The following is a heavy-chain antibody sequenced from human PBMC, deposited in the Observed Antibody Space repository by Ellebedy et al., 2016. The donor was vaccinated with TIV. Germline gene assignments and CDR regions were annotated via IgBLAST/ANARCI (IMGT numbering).Heavy chain of an antibody. Sequence: GESLKISXAASGFTFSTYWMHWVRQAPGKGLVWVSRIESDGSSTSYADSVKGRFTISRDNSKNTLYLQMNSLRAEDTAVYYCARDRVIVPAVMPRGWFDPWGHGTLVTVSS. V-gene: IGHV3-74*01. CDR2: IESDGSST. CDR3: ARDRVIVPAVMPRGWFDP. CDR1: GFTFSTYW. J-gene: IGHJ5*02. D-gene: IGHD2-2*01.